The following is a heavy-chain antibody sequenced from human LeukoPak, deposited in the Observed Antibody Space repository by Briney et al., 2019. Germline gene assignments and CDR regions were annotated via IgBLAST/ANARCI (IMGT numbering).Heavy chain of an antibody. CDR3: ATSVGATTLLDY. V-gene: IGHV3-74*01. CDR1: GFAFTTYG. CDR2: INSDGSST. Sequence: GGSLRLSCAASGFAFTTYGMNWVRQAPGKGLVWVSRINSDGSSTSYADSVKGRFTISRDNAKNTLYLQMNSLRAEDTAVYYCATSVGATTLLDYWGQGTLVTVSS. J-gene: IGHJ4*02. D-gene: IGHD1-26*01.